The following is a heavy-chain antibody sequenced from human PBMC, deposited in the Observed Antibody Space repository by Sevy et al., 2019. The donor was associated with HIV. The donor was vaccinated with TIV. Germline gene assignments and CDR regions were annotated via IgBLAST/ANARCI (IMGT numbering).Heavy chain of an antibody. V-gene: IGHV3-30*02. CDR1: GFTFSSYG. J-gene: IGHJ4*02. D-gene: IGHD6-19*01. CDR2: IRDDGSNK. CDR3: AKDLAVAGPYYFDY. Sequence: GGSLRLSCAASGFTFSSYGMHWVRQAPGKGLEWVAFIRDDGSNKYYADSVKGRFTISRDNSKNTLYLQMNSLRAEDTAVYYCAKDLAVAGPYYFDYWGQGTLVTVSS.